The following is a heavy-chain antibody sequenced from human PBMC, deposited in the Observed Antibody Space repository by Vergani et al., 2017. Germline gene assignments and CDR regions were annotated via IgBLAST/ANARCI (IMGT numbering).Heavy chain of an antibody. CDR3: ARVGSIAAAGTETDAFDI. V-gene: IGHV4-31*03. J-gene: IGHJ3*02. D-gene: IGHD6-13*01. Sequence: QVQLQQWGAGLLKPSQTLSLTCTVSGGSISSGGYYWSWIRQHPGKGLEWIGYIYYSGSTYYNPSLKSRVTISVDTSKNQFSLKLSSVTAADTAVHYCARVGSIAAAGTETDAFDIWGQGTMVTVSS. CDR2: IYYSGST. CDR1: GGSISSGGYY.